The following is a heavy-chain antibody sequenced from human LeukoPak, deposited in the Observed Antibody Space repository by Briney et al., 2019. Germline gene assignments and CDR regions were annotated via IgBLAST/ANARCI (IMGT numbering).Heavy chain of an antibody. CDR2: ISSSSSYI. CDR3: ARVIAAAEDYYYYGMDV. J-gene: IGHJ6*02. V-gene: IGHV3-21*01. Sequence: SGGSLRLSCAASGFTLSSYSMNWVRQAPGKGLEWVSSISSSSSYIYYADSVKGRFTISRDNAKNSLYLQMNSLRAEDTAVYYCARVIAAAEDYYYYGMDVWGQGTTVTVSS. CDR1: GFTLSSYS. D-gene: IGHD6-13*01.